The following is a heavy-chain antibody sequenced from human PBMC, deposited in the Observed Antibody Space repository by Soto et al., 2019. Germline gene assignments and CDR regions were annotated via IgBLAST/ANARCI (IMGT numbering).Heavy chain of an antibody. V-gene: IGHV3-33*01. J-gene: IGHJ3*02. CDR2: IWYDGSNK. D-gene: IGHD6-19*01. CDR1: GFTFSSYG. Sequence: QVQLVESGGGVVQPGRSLRLSCAASGFTFSSYGMHWVRQAPGKGLEWVAVIWYDGSNKYYADSVKGRFTISRDNSKNTLYLQMNSLRAEDTAVYYCARERLQWLALGSAFDIWGQGTMVTVSS. CDR3: ARERLQWLALGSAFDI.